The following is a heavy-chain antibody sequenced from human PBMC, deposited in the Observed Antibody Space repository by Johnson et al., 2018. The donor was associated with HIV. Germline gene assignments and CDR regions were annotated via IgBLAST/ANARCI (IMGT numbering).Heavy chain of an antibody. CDR3: ASAKSGSFDAFDI. CDR2: IYSGGST. D-gene: IGHD1-26*01. J-gene: IGHJ3*02. V-gene: IGHV3-66*01. CDR1: GFTVSSNY. Sequence: VQLVESGGGLVQPGRSLRLSCAASGFTVSSNYMSWVRQAPGKGLEWVSVIYSGGSTYYADSVKGRFTISRDNSKNTLYLQMNSLRAEDTAVYYCASAKSGSFDAFDIWGQGTMVTVSS.